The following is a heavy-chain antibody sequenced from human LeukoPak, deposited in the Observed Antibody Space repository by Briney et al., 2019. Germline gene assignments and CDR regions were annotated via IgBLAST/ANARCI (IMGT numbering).Heavy chain of an antibody. D-gene: IGHD4-17*01. CDR1: GGSISSGGYS. Sequence: SETLSLTCAVSGGSISSGGYSWSWLRQPPGKGMEWVGYIYHSGSTYYNPSLKCRVTISVSSSKNHFSLKLSSVTAADTAVYYCARGATVHYSDYWGQGTLVTVSS. V-gene: IGHV4-30-2*01. CDR3: ARGATVHYSDY. CDR2: IYHSGST. J-gene: IGHJ4*02.